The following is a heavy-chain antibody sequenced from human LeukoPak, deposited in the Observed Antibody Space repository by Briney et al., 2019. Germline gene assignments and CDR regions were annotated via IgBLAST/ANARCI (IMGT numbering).Heavy chain of an antibody. Sequence: SETLSLTCTVSGYSISSGYYWGWIRQPPGKGLEWIGSIYHSGSTYYNPSLKSRVTISVDTSKNQFSLKLSSVTAADTAVYYCASGAAGYCSGGSCRYKNYYYYYYMDVWGKGTSVTVSS. D-gene: IGHD2-15*01. CDR2: IYHSGST. V-gene: IGHV4-38-2*02. J-gene: IGHJ6*03. CDR1: GYSISSGYY. CDR3: ASGAAGYCSGGSCRYKNYYYYYYMDV.